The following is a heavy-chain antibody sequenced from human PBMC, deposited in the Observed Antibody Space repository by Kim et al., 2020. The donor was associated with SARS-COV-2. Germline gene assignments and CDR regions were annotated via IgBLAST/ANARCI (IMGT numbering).Heavy chain of an antibody. CDR2: INPSGGST. D-gene: IGHD5-18*01. CDR3: ARPSGYSYPYNDAFDI. J-gene: IGHJ3*02. V-gene: IGHV1-46*01. CDR1: GYTFTSYY. Sequence: ASVKVSCKASGYTFTSYYMHWVRQAPGQGLEWMGIINPSGGSTSYAQKFQGRVTMTRDTSTSTVYMELSSLRSEDTAVYYCARPSGYSYPYNDAFDIWGQGTMVTVSS.